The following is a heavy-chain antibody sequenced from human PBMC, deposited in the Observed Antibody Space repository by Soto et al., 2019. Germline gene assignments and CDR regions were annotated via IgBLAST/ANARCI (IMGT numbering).Heavy chain of an antibody. CDR1: WYTITRYG. CDR2: ISAYNGNT. J-gene: IGHJ6*02. V-gene: IGHV1-18*01. Sequence: ALVKLSCKASWYTITRYGVSWLRQAQEQGLEWMGWISAYNGNTNYAQKLQGRVTMTTDTSTSTAYMELRSLRSDDTAVYYCARDVGAGYDFWSGYSSYYYYYGMDVWGQGTTVTVSS. CDR3: ARDVGAGYDFWSGYSSYYYYYGMDV. D-gene: IGHD3-3*01.